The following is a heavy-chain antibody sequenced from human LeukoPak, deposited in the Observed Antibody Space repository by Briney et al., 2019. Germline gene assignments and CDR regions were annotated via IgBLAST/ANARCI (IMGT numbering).Heavy chain of an antibody. Sequence: ASVKVSCKVSGYTLPELSMHWVRQAPGKGLEWMGGFDPEDGETIYAQKFQGRVTMTEDTSTDTAYMELSSLRSEDTAVYYCATLNHYGSGSYYNYGMDVWGQGTTVTVSS. CDR1: GYTLPELS. CDR3: ATLNHYGSGSYYNYGMDV. V-gene: IGHV1-24*01. J-gene: IGHJ6*02. CDR2: FDPEDGET. D-gene: IGHD3-10*01.